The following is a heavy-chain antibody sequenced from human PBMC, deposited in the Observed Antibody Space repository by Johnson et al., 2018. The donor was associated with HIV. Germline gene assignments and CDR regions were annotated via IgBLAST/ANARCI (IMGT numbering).Heavy chain of an antibody. CDR1: GFAFRNYG. V-gene: IGHV3-48*03. Sequence: EVQLVESGGGVVQPGTSLRLSCAASGFAFRNYGMHWVRQAPGKGLEWVSYISSSGSTIYYADSVKGRFTISRDNSKNTLYLQMKSLKPEDTAVYYCAKTIARNAFDIWGQGTMVTVSS. J-gene: IGHJ3*02. CDR2: ISSSGSTI. D-gene: IGHD3-9*01. CDR3: AKTIARNAFDI.